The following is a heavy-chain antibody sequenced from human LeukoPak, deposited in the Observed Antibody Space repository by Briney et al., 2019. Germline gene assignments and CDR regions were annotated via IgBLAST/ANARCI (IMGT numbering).Heavy chain of an antibody. CDR1: GFAFRGYT. D-gene: IGHD1-14*01. J-gene: IGHJ4*02. CDR2: ISDGAGTP. Sequence: GGSLRLSCAASGFAFRGYTMSWVRQAPGKGLECVSGISDGAGTPYYADSVKGRFTISRDNSKNTLYLQINSLRAEDTAIYYCAKTWYTDPEDYWGQGTLVIVSS. CDR3: AKTWYTDPEDY. V-gene: IGHV3-23*01.